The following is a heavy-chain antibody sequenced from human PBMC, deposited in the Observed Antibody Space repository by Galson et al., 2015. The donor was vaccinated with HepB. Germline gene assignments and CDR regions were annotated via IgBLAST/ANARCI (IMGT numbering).Heavy chain of an antibody. Sequence: SLRLSCAASGFTFGDYAMSWVRQAPGKGLEWVGFIRSKTYGGTTEYAASVKGRFTISRDDSKSIAYLQMNSLKIEDTAMYYCTRAIAAAAYYSDYWGQGTLVTVSS. J-gene: IGHJ4*02. CDR3: TRAIAAAAYYSDY. V-gene: IGHV3-49*04. CDR1: GFTFGDYA. D-gene: IGHD6-13*01. CDR2: IRSKTYGGTT.